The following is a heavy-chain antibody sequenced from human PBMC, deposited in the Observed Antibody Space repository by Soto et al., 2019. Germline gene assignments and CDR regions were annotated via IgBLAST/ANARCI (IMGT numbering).Heavy chain of an antibody. CDR3: ASEDSGYVGVDY. CDR1: GGSISSSSYY. D-gene: IGHD5-12*01. V-gene: IGHV4-39*01. Sequence: QLQLQGSGPGLVKPSETLSLTCTVSGGSISSSSYYWGWIRQPPGKGLEWIGSIYYSGSTYYNPSLKSRVTISVDTSKNQFSLKLSSVTAADTAVYYCASEDSGYVGVDYWGQGTLVTVSS. CDR2: IYYSGST. J-gene: IGHJ4*02.